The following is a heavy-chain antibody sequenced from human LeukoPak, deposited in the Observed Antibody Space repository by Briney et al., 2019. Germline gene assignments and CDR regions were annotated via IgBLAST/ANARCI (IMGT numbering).Heavy chain of an antibody. CDR1: GFTVGSYW. J-gene: IGHJ6*04. D-gene: IGHD2-2*01. CDR3: ARVPDTYCSSTSCPYYYYGMDV. CDR2: IKQDGSEK. Sequence: GRCLRLSCAASGFTVGSYWMSWVRQAPGKGLEGVANIKQDGSEKYYVDSVKGRFTISRDNAKNSLYLQMNSLRAEDTAVYYCARVPDTYCSSTSCPYYYYGMDVWGKGTTVTVSS. V-gene: IGHV3-7*03.